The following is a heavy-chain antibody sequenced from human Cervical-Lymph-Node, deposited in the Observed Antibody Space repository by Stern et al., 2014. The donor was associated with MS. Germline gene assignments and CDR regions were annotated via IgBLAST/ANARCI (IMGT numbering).Heavy chain of an antibody. CDR1: GGSISSSNW. D-gene: IGHD6-6*01. CDR3: AREGYSSSYDAFDI. V-gene: IGHV4-4*02. Sequence: QLQLPESGPGLVKPSGTLSLTCAVSGGSISSSNWWSWVRQPPGKGLEWIGEIYHSGSTTYNPSLKSRVTLSVDKSKNQFSLKLSSVTAADTAVYYCAREGYSSSYDAFDIWGQGTMVTVSS. CDR2: IYHSGST. J-gene: IGHJ3*02.